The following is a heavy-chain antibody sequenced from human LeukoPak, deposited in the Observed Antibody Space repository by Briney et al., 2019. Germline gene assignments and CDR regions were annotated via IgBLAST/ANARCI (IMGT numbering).Heavy chain of an antibody. CDR3: ARDPDYGDPY. CDR2: ITSSGATT. J-gene: IGHJ4*02. CDR1: GFSFTDSY. Sequence: PGGSLRLSCSASGFSFTDSYMNWFRLSPEKGLEWIAYITSSGATTEYADSVKGRFTISGVNAKNSLYLQMNSLRPDDTAVYYCARDPDYGDPYWGQGTLVTVSS. V-gene: IGHV3-11*01. D-gene: IGHD4/OR15-4a*01.